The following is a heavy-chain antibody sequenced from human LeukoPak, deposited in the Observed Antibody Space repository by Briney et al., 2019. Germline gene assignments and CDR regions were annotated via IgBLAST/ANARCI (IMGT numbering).Heavy chain of an antibody. CDR2: MYYSGST. V-gene: IGHV4-39*01. CDR3: ARRNSYGDLKTFDY. Sequence: SETLSLTCTVSGGSISSSSYYWDWIRQPPGKGLEWIGSMYYSGSTYYNPSLKSRVTISVDTSKNQFSLKLSSVTAADTAVYYCARRNSYGDLKTFDYWGQGTLVTVSS. D-gene: IGHD4-17*01. J-gene: IGHJ4*02. CDR1: GGSISSSSYY.